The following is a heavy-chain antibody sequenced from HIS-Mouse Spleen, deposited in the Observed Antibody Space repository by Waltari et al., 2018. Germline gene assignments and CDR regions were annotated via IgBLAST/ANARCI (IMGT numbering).Heavy chain of an antibody. D-gene: IGHD6-13*01. J-gene: IGHJ2*01. CDR3: AREIPYSSSWYDWYFDL. V-gene: IGHV4-39*07. Sequence: QLQLQESGPGLVKPSETLSLTCTVSGGSISSSSYYWGWIRQPPGKGLGWFGSFHYSGRTSSNPSLKRRVTISVDTSKNQFSLKLSSVTAADTAVYYCAREIPYSSSWYDWYFDLWGRGTLVTVSS. CDR1: GGSISSSSYY. CDR2: FHYSGRT.